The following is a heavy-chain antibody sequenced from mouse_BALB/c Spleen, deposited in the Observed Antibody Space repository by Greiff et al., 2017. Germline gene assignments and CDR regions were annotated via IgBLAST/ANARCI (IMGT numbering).Heavy chain of an antibody. V-gene: IGHV1-82*01. D-gene: IGHD1-1*01. CDR2: IYPGDGDT. J-gene: IGHJ4*01. CDR3: ARGVLRYYAMDY. CDR1: GYAFSSSW. Sequence: VQLQQSGPELVKPGASVKISCKASGYAFSSSWMNWVKQRPGQGLEWIGRIYPGDGDTNYNGKFKGKATLTADKSSSTAYMQLSSLTSVDSAVYFCARGVLRYYAMDYWGQGTSVTFSS.